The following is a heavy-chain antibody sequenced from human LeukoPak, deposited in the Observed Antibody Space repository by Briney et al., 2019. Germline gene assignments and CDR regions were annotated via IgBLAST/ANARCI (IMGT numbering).Heavy chain of an antibody. CDR1: GFTFSIYA. D-gene: IGHD2-2*02. J-gene: IGHJ3*02. CDR3: AKDIVVVSSAIWGAFHI. CDR2: ISGSGGTT. Sequence: GGSLRLSCAPSGFTFSIYAMSWVRQAPGKGLEWVSGISGSGGTTYYADSVKGRFTISRDNSKNTLYLQMNSLRAEDTAVYYCAKDIVVVSSAIWGAFHIWGQGTMVTVSS. V-gene: IGHV3-23*01.